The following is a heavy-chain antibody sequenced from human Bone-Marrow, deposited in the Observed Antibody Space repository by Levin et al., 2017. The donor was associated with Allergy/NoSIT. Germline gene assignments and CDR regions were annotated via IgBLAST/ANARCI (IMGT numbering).Heavy chain of an antibody. CDR1: GFTFSSYS. J-gene: IGHJ4*02. CDR2: ISSSSSYI. V-gene: IGHV3-21*01. D-gene: IGHD3-9*01. Sequence: GESLKISCAASGFTFSSYSMNWVRQAPGKGLEWVSSISSSSSYIYYADSVKGRFTISRDNAKNSLHLQMNSLRAEDTAVYYCARDLTGKDDYWGQGTLVTVSS. CDR3: ARDLTGKDDY.